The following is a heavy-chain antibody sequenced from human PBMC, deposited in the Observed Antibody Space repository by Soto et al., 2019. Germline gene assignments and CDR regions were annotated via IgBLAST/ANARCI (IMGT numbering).Heavy chain of an antibody. Sequence: ASVKVSCKASGYTFTGYYMHWVRQAPGQGLEWMGWINPNSGGTNYAQKFQGWVTMTRDTSISTAYMELSRLRSDDTAVYYCARGVIQLWLDYYYGMDVWGQGTTVTVS. CDR2: INPNSGGT. CDR1: GYTFTGYY. D-gene: IGHD5-18*01. V-gene: IGHV1-2*04. J-gene: IGHJ6*02. CDR3: ARGVIQLWLDYYYGMDV.